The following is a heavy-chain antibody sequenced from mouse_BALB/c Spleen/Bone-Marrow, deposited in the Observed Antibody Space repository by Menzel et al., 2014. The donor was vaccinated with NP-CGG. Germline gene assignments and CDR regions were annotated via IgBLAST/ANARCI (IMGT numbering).Heavy chain of an antibody. Sequence: QVQLKDSGAELAKPGASLKMYCKASGYTFTSYWMHWVKQRPGQGLEWIGYINPSTDYTEYNQKFKDKATLTADKSSSTAFMQLSSLTSEDSAVYYCARRAYGGSYGFAYWGQGTLVTVSA. V-gene: IGHV1-7*01. D-gene: IGHD1-1*01. CDR1: GYTFTSYW. CDR2: INPSTDYT. J-gene: IGHJ3*01. CDR3: ARRAYGGSYGFAY.